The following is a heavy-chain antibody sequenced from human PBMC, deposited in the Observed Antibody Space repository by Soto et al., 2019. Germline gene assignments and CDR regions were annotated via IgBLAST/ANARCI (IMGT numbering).Heavy chain of an antibody. CDR1: GGSFSGHY. CDR3: ARSRRGFGSSWYDWFDP. J-gene: IGHJ5*02. CDR2: INESGST. D-gene: IGHD6-13*01. Sequence: SETLSLSCAVYGGSFSGHYWSWIRQPPGKGLEWIGEINESGSTKYTPSLKSRVTTSLDTSKNQFSLKLSSVTAADTAVYYCARSRRGFGSSWYDWFDPWGQGTLVTVSS. V-gene: IGHV4-34*01.